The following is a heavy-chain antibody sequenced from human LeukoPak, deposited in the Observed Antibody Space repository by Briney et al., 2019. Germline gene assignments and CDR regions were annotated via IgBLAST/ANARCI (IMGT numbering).Heavy chain of an antibody. J-gene: IGHJ5*02. V-gene: IGHV3-15*01. D-gene: IGHD2-8*01. CDR2: IKSKTDGGTT. CDR3: TTDGLSIVPPGAFDP. CDR1: GFTFSNAW. Sequence: GGSLRLSCAASGFTFSNAWMSWVRQAPGKGLEWVGRIKSKTDGGTTDYAAPVKGRFTISRDDSKNTLYLQMNSLKTEDTAVYYCTTDGLSIVPPGAFDPWGQGTLVTVSS.